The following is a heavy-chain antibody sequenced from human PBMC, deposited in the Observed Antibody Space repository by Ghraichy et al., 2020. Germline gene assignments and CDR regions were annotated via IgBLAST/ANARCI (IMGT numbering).Heavy chain of an antibody. D-gene: IGHD1-26*01. Sequence: GESLNISCAASGFTFSSYDMHWVRQATGKGLEWVSAIGTAGDTYYPGSVKGRFTISRENAKNSLYLQMNSLRAGDTAVYYCARVRREGGSYFGYYYGMDVWGQGTTVTVSS. CDR2: IGTAGDT. V-gene: IGHV3-13*01. J-gene: IGHJ6*02. CDR1: GFTFSSYD. CDR3: ARVRREGGSYFGYYYGMDV.